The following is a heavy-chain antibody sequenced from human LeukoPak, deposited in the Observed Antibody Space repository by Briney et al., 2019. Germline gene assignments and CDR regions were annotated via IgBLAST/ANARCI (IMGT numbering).Heavy chain of an antibody. V-gene: IGHV4-30-4*08. CDR2: MHYTGNT. CDR3: ARHLSGSSWFDP. Sequence: PSQTLSLTCTVSGDSITSGDYYWTWIRQPPGKGLEWVAYMHYTGNTYYNSSPKSRLTISVDTSKNQFSLRLSFVTAADTAMYYCARHLSGSSWFDPWGQGTLVTVSS. J-gene: IGHJ5*02. D-gene: IGHD1-26*01. CDR1: GDSITSGDYY.